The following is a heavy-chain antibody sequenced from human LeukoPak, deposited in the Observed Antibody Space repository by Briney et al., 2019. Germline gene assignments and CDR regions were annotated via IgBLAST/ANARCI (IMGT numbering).Heavy chain of an antibody. CDR2: IYYSGST. D-gene: IGHD5-18*01. J-gene: IGHJ4*02. Sequence: SETLSLTCTVSGGSISSYYWSWIRQPPGKGLEWIGYIYYSGSTNYNPSLKSRVTISVDTSKNQFPLKLSSVTAADTAVYYCARERRDTAMAYYFDYWGQGTLVTVSS. V-gene: IGHV4-59*01. CDR1: GGSISSYY. CDR3: ARERRDTAMAYYFDY.